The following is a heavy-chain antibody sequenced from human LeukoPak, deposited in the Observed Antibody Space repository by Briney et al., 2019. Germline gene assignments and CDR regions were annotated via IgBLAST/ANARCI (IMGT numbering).Heavy chain of an antibody. CDR2: ISAYNGNT. J-gene: IGHJ6*03. Sequence: ASVKVSCKASGYTFTSYGISWVRQAPGQGLEWMGRISAYNGNTNYAQKLQGRVTMTTDTSTSTAYMELRSLRSDDTAVYYCARVYYDFWSGYENYYYYYMDVWGKGTTVTVSS. V-gene: IGHV1-18*01. CDR3: ARVYYDFWSGYENYYYYYMDV. CDR1: GYTFTSYG. D-gene: IGHD3-3*01.